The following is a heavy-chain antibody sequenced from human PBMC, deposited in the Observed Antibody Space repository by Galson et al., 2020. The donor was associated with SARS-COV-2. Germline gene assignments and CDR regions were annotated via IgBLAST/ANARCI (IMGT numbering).Heavy chain of an antibody. CDR3: ASGRIRIAAAGTRVDY. CDR2: INHSGST. J-gene: IGHJ4*02. Sequence: SETLSLTCAVYGGSFSGYYWSWIRQPPGKGLEWIGEINHSGSTNYNTSLKSRVTIPVDTSKNQFSLKLSSVTAADTAVYYCASGRIRIAAAGTRVDYWGQGTLVTVSS. D-gene: IGHD6-13*01. V-gene: IGHV4-34*01. CDR1: GGSFSGYY.